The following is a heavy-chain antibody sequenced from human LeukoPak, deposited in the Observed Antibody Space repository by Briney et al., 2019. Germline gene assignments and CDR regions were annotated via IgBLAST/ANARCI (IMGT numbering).Heavy chain of an antibody. Sequence: SETLSLTCTASGGFLRSRGHWWVWIRQPPGKGLEWIGSIHYSGKVYYNPSLKSRVTTSVDTSTDQFSLRLSSATAADTAIYYCARQSGDQSSAWYFDAWGQGTLVTVSS. D-gene: IGHD6-19*01. V-gene: IGHV4-39*01. CDR3: ARQSGDQSSAWYFDA. CDR2: IHYSGKV. CDR1: GGFLRSRGHW. J-gene: IGHJ4*02.